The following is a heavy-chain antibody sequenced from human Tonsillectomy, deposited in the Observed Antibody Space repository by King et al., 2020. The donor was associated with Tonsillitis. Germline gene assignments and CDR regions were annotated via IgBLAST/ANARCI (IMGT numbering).Heavy chain of an antibody. Sequence: DVQLVESGGGLVQPGGSLRLSCAASVFNFNNYGMNWVRQAPGKGLEWISYIRNNSNTIYYADSVKGRFTISRDNAKNSLFLQMNSLRAEDTAIYYCARDTSFDCYFDLWGRGTLVTVSS. V-gene: IGHV3-48*04. J-gene: IGHJ2*01. CDR3: ARDTSFDCYFDL. CDR1: VFNFNNYG. CDR2: IRNNSNTI.